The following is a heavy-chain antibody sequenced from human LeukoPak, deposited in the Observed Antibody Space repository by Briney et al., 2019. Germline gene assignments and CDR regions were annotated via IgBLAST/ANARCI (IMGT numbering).Heavy chain of an antibody. D-gene: IGHD1-26*01. CDR2: VHLSGAT. CDR3: TRESGAFSPFGF. J-gene: IGHJ4*02. V-gene: IGHV4-4*02. Sequence: SETLSLTCDVSGGSISNTNWWSWVRQPPNKGLEWIGEVHLSGATNYNPSLESRVTMSIDTSKNHLSLELTSVTAADTAMYYCTRESGAFSPFGFWGQGTLVTVSS. CDR1: GGSISNTNW.